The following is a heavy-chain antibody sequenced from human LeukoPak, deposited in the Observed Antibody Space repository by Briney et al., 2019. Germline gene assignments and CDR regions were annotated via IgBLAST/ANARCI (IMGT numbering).Heavy chain of an antibody. CDR3: ARGGYSGYPAPRESQVFDY. Sequence: SETLSLTCAVYGGSFSGYYWSWIRQPPGKGLEWIGEINHSGSTNYNPSLKSRVTISVDTSKNQFSLKLSSVTAADTAVYYCARGGYSGYPAPRESQVFDYWGQGTLVTVSS. CDR1: GGSFSGYY. CDR2: INHSGST. J-gene: IGHJ4*02. V-gene: IGHV4-34*01. D-gene: IGHD5-12*01.